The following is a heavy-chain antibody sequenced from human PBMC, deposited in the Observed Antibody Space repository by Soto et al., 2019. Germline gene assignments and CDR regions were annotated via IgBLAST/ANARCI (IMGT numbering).Heavy chain of an antibody. CDR1: GGTFSSYA. J-gene: IGHJ4*01. CDR3: AXVKLVAVASLFSYYLDS. Sequence: SVKVSCKASGGTFSSYAISWVRQAPGQGLEWMGGIIPIFGTANYAQKFQGRVTITADESTSTAYMELSSLRSEDTAVYYCAXVKLVAVASLFSYYLDSWGQGTLVTVSS. D-gene: IGHD2-8*02. CDR2: IIPIFGTA. V-gene: IGHV1-69*13.